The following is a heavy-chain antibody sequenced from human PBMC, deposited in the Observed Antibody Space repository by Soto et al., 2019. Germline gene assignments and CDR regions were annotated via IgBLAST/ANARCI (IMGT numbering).Heavy chain of an antibody. V-gene: IGHV3-23*01. CDR1: EFTFSSNA. J-gene: IGHJ5*02. D-gene: IGHD6-13*01. CDR2: ITGSGSTT. CDR3: AKDFTAYLSSWFHP. Sequence: EVQLLESGGGLVQPGGSLRLSCAASEFTFSSNAMHWVRQAPGKGLAWVSGITGSGSTTFYADSVKGRFTISRDNSKNTLYLHMSSLRAEDTATYYCAKDFTAYLSSWFHPWGQGTLVTVSS.